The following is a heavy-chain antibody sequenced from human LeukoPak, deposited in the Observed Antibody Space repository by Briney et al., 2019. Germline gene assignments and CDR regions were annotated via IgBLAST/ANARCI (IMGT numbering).Heavy chain of an antibody. CDR2: ISAYDHRT. Sequence: ASVTVSCKASGYTFTTYGFNWVRQAPGQGLEWMGWISAYDHRTRYAQKFQGRVTSTTDRSANTAYMELRSLRSDDTAVYYCAREGTDTIFGVKYYYYMDVWGKGTSVTVSS. CDR3: AREGTDTIFGVKYYYYMDV. V-gene: IGHV1-18*01. J-gene: IGHJ6*03. CDR1: GYTFTTYG. D-gene: IGHD3-3*01.